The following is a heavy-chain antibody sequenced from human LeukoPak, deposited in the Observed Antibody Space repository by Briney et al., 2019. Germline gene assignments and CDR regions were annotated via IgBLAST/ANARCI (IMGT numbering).Heavy chain of an antibody. J-gene: IGHJ6*03. V-gene: IGHV3-74*01. D-gene: IGHD2-2*01. CDR3: AKGVGYCSSTSCYYYYYYMDV. CDR1: GFTFNNYW. CDR2: INSDGSST. Sequence: GGSLRLSCAASGFTFNNYWMNWVRQAPEKGLVWVSRINSDGSSTNYVESVKGRFTISRDNAKNTLYLQMNSLRAEDTAVYYCAKGVGYCSSTSCYYYYYYMDVWGKGTTVTVSS.